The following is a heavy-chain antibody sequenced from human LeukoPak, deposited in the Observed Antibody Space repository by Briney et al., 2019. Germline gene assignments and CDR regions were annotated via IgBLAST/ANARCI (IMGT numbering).Heavy chain of an antibody. D-gene: IGHD1-26*01. CDR1: GFTFSSYG. CDR3: ARGRVGAQGGFDP. J-gene: IGHJ5*02. Sequence: GGSLRLSCAASGFTFSSYGMNWVRQAPGKGLEWVAFIRYDGSKKYSADSVKDRFTISRDNSKTTLYLQMNSLRAEDTAVYYCARGRVGAQGGFDPWGQGTLVTVSS. CDR2: IRYDGSKK. V-gene: IGHV3-30*02.